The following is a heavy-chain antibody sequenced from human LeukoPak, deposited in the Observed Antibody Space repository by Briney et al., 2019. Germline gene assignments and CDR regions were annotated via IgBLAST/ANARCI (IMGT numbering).Heavy chain of an antibody. J-gene: IGHJ4*02. CDR1: GFTFSSYA. V-gene: IGHV3-23*01. CDR2: ISGSGAGT. CDR3: ARTLAYDFWSGYWYY. Sequence: AGGSLRLSCAASGFTFSSYAVSWVRQAPGEGLEWVSSISGSGAGTHYADSVKGRFTIPRDNSKNTLYVQMNGLRAEDTAVYYCARTLAYDFWSGYWYYWGQGTLLTVSS. D-gene: IGHD3-3*01.